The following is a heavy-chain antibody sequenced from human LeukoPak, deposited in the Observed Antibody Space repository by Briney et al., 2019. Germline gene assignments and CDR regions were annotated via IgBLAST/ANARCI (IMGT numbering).Heavy chain of an antibody. D-gene: IGHD2-21*01. CDR1: GDSISSSSYY. V-gene: IGHV4-39*01. Sequence: SETLSLTCTVSGDSISSSSYYWGWIRQPPGKGLEWIGSISYSGITYYNPSLKSRVTISVDTSKNQFSLKLSSVTAADTAVYYCAHAITGGSWFDPWGQGTLVTVSS. J-gene: IGHJ5*02. CDR2: ISYSGIT. CDR3: AHAITGGSWFDP.